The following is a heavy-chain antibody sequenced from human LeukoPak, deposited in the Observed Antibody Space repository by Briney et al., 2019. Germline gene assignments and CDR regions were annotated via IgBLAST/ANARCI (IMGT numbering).Heavy chain of an antibody. D-gene: IGHD4-23*01. V-gene: IGHV1-46*01. J-gene: IGHJ5*02. CDR3: ARDNSVEDTARWFDP. CDR1: GYTFTSYY. CDR2: INPSGGST. Sequence: ASVKVSCKASGYTFTSYYMHWVRQAPGQGLEWIGIINPSGGSTSYAQKFQGRVTMTRDMSTSTDYMELSSLRSEDTAVYYCARDNSVEDTARWFDPWGQGTLVTGSS.